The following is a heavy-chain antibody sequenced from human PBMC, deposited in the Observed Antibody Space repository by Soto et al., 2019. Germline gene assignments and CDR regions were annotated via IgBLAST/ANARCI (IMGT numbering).Heavy chain of an antibody. Sequence: EVQLVESGGGLGQPGGSLRLSCAASGFTFSSYEMNWVRQAPGKGLEWDSYISSSGSTIYYADSVKGRFTISRDNAKNSLYLQMNSLRAEDTAVYYCATQGEGYTVTPVYFDYWGQGTLVTVSS. CDR3: ATQGEGYTVTPVYFDY. J-gene: IGHJ4*02. D-gene: IGHD4-17*01. CDR1: GFTFSSYE. V-gene: IGHV3-48*03. CDR2: ISSSGSTI.